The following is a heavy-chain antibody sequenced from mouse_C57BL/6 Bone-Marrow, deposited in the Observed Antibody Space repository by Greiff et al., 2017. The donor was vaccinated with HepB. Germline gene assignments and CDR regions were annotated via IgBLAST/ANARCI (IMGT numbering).Heavy chain of an antibody. Sequence: QVQLQQPGAELVMPGASVKLSCKASGYTFTSYWMHWVKQRPGQGLEWIGELDPSDSYTNYNQKFKGKSTLTVDKSSSTAYMQLSSLTSEDSAVYYCARSKGYWYFDVWGTGTTVTVSS. CDR3: ARSKGYWYFDV. CDR1: GYTFTSYW. CDR2: LDPSDSYT. V-gene: IGHV1-69*01. J-gene: IGHJ1*03.